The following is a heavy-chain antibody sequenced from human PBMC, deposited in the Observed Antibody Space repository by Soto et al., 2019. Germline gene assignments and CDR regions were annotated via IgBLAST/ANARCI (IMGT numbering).Heavy chain of an antibody. CDR2: ISGSGDST. Sequence: GESLKISCAASGFTFSSDAMTWVRQAPGKVLEWVSAISGSGDSTYYADSVKGRFTISRDQSKSTLYLQMHSLRAEDTAVYFCAKERDNGADRYYFDDWGQGTLVNVSS. D-gene: IGHD2-8*01. V-gene: IGHV3-23*01. J-gene: IGHJ4*02. CDR1: GFTFSSDA. CDR3: AKERDNGADRYYFDD.